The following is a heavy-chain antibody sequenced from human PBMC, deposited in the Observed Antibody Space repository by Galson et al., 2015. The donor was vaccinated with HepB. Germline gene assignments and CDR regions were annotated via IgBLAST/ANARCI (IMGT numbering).Heavy chain of an antibody. V-gene: IGHV3-23*01. CDR2: ISGSGVST. D-gene: IGHD4-17*01. Sequence: SLRLSCAASGFTFSSYAMSWVRQAPGKGLEWVSPISGSGVSTYYADSVKGRFTISRDNSKNTLYLQMNSLRAEDTAVYYCAKLPYGDYRRYWYFDLWGRGTLVTVSS. CDR1: GFTFSSYA. CDR3: AKLPYGDYRRYWYFDL. J-gene: IGHJ2*01.